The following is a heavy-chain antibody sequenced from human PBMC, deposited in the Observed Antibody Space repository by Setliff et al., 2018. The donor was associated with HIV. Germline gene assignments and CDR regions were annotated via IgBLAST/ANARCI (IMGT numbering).Heavy chain of an antibody. CDR1: GYTFSNFA. CDR3: ARVPVSSYYYYMDV. J-gene: IGHJ6*03. CDR2: ISSYSDNT. V-gene: IGHV1-18*01. D-gene: IGHD3-10*01. Sequence: ASVKVSCKASGYTFSNFAIGWLRQAPGQGLEWMGWISSYSDNTFYARSLQGRVTMTTDISTSTAYMELRSLRSADTAVYYCARVPVSSYYYYMDVWGKGTTVTVSS.